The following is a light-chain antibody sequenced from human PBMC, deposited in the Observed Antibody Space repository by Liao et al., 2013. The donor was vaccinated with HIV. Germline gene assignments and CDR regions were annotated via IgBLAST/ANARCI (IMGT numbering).Light chain of an antibody. CDR3: QAWDTTVTTYV. Sequence: SYVLTQPPSVSVAPGKTARITCGGNNIGSKSVHWYQQKPGQAPVLVIYYDSDRPSGIPERFSGSNSGNTATLTISATQAMDEADYYCQAWDTTVTTYVFGTGTKVTVL. CDR2: YDS. CDR1: NIGSKS. J-gene: IGLJ1*01. V-gene: IGLV3-21*01.